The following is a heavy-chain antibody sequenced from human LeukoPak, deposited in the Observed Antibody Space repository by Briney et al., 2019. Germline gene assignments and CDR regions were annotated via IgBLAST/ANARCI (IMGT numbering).Heavy chain of an antibody. D-gene: IGHD3-22*01. CDR2: IYYSGST. J-gene: IGHJ3*02. CDR3: ARHAGFGSGYYHDAFDI. V-gene: IGHV4-59*08. Sequence: SETLSLTCTVSGDSINDYYWGWIRQPPGNRLEWIGWIYYSGSTMYSPSLESRVTISLDTSRTQFSLGLNSVTAADTAVYYCARHAGFGSGYYHDAFDIWGQGSMVIVSS. CDR1: GDSINDYY.